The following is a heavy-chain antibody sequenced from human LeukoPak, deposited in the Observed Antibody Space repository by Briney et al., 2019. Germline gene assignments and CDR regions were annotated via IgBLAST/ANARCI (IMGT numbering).Heavy chain of an antibody. J-gene: IGHJ4*02. V-gene: IGHV3-7*01. CDR2: IKQDGSEK. CDR1: GFTFSRYW. CDR3: ARFNWGEVAFDY. Sequence: GGSLRLSCAASGFTFSRYWMSWVRQAPGKGLEWVANIKQDGSEKYCVDSVKGRFTISRDNAKNLLYLQMNSLRAEDTAVYYCARFNWGEVAFDYWGQGTLVTVSS. D-gene: IGHD2-15*01.